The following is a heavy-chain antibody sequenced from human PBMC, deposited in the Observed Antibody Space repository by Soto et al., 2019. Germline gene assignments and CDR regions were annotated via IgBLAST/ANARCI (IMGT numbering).Heavy chain of an antibody. CDR2: ISGRGGNT. CDR1: GFTFSSYA. Sequence: GGSLRLSCAASGFTFSSYAMSWVRQAPGKGLEWVSGISGRGGNTYYADSVKGRFTISRDNSKNTLYLQMNSLRVEDTAVYYCAKGDIAAAVQGMDVWGQGTTVTVSS. V-gene: IGHV3-23*01. J-gene: IGHJ6*02. D-gene: IGHD6-13*01. CDR3: AKGDIAAAVQGMDV.